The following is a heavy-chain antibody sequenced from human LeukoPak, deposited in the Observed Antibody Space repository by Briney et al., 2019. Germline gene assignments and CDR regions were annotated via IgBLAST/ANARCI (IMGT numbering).Heavy chain of an antibody. V-gene: IGHV4-30-4*07. CDR1: GGSISSGGYS. CDR3: ARAVSGRFDY. D-gene: IGHD6-19*01. Sequence: SSQTLSLTCAVSGGSISSGGYSWSWIRQPPGKGLEWTGYIYYSGSTNYNPSLNSRVTISVDTSKNQFSLRLSSVTAADTAIYYCARAVSGRFDYWGQGTLVTVSS. CDR2: IYYSGST. J-gene: IGHJ4*02.